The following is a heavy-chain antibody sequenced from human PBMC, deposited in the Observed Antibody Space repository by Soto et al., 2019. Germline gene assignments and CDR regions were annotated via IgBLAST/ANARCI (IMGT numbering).Heavy chain of an antibody. CDR1: GYTFTSYG. CDR2: ISAYNGNT. D-gene: IGHD2-8*01. J-gene: IGHJ6*03. Sequence: QVQLVQSGAEVKKPGASVKVSCKASGYTFTSYGISWVRQAPGQGLEWMGWISAYNGNTNYAQKLQGRVTMTTDTPTSTAYVELRSLRSDDTAVYYCARAMGYYYYYMDVWGKGPTVTVSS. CDR3: ARAMGYYYYYMDV. V-gene: IGHV1-18*01.